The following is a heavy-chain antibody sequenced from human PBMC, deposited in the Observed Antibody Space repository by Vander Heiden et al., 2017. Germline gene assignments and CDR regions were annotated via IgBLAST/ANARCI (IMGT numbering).Heavy chain of an antibody. J-gene: IGHJ4*02. V-gene: IGHV4-34*01. CDR3: ARVSGYYGSGSYLIYDY. D-gene: IGHD3-10*01. CDR2: SKHSGST. Sequence: QVQLQQWGAGLLKPSETLSLTCAVYGRSFGGDYWSWIRQPPGKGLEWIRESKHSGSTNYNPSIKSRVNRAVDTSKNQFSLKLSSVTAADTAVYYCARVSGYYGSGSYLIYDYWGQGTLATVSS. CDR1: GRSFGGDY.